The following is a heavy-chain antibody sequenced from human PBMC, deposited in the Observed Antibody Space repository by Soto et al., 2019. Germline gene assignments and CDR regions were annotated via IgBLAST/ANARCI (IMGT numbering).Heavy chain of an antibody. CDR3: ARDRGGDCTNGVCDYYYYGMDV. V-gene: IGHV1-18*04. CDR2: ISAYNGNT. CDR1: GYTFTSYG. Sequence: QVQLVQSGAEVKKPGASVKVSCKASGYTFTSYGISWVRQAPGQGLEWMGWISAYNGNTNYAQKLQGRVTMTTDTSTSTDYMELRSLRADDTADYYCARDRGGDCTNGVCDYYYYGMDVWGQGTTVTVSS. J-gene: IGHJ6*02. D-gene: IGHD2-8*01.